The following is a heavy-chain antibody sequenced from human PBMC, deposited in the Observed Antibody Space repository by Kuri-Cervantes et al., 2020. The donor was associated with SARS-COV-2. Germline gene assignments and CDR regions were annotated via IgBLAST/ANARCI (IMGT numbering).Heavy chain of an antibody. V-gene: IGHV3-30*02. CDR1: GFTFSSYG. J-gene: IGHJ3*02. D-gene: IGHD2-2*01. CDR3: AKDLEDIVVVPAATVTPLGAFDI. Sequence: GGSLRLSCAASGFTFSSYGMHWVRQAPGKGLEWVAFIRYDGSNKYYADSVKGRFTISRDNSKNTLYLQMNSLRAEDTAVYYCAKDLEDIVVVPAATVTPLGAFDIWGQGTMVT. CDR2: IRYDGSNK.